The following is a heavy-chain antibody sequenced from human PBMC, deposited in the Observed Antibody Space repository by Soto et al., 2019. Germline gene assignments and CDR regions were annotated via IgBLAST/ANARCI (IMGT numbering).Heavy chain of an antibody. Sequence: GASGKVSCKASGYTFTSYGISWVRQAPGQGLEWMGWISAYNGNTNYAQKFQGRVTMTTDTSTSTAYMELRRMRSDETAVYYCARDPKQHSSSCIAVPTTWDYWG. D-gene: IGHD6-19*01. V-gene: IGHV1-18*01. J-gene: IGHJ4*01. CDR1: GYTFTSYG. CDR2: ISAYNGNT. CDR3: ARDPKQHSSSCIAVPTTWDY.